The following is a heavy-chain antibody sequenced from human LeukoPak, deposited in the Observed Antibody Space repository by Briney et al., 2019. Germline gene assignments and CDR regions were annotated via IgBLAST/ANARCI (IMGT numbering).Heavy chain of an antibody. J-gene: IGHJ6*03. D-gene: IGHD2-21*01. V-gene: IGHV5-51*01. CDR2: IYPGDSYI. CDR3: ARRASSYYYYMDV. Sequence: GESLQISCKGSGSIFTNYWIGWVRQLPGKGLEWMGIIYPGDSYIRYSPSFQGQVTISADKSISTAYLQWSSLKASDTAMYYCARRASSYYYYMDVWGKGTTVTVSS. CDR1: GSIFTNYW.